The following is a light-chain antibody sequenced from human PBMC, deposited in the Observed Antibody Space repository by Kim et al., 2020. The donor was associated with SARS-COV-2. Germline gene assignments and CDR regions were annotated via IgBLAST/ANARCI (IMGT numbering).Light chain of an antibody. V-gene: IGLV1-44*01. CDR3: AAWDDSLNGCV. CDR2: SNS. CDR1: SSNIGSNT. J-gene: IGLJ1*01. Sequence: ELTQPPSASGIPGQRITISCSGSSSNIGSNTVNWYQQLPGTAPKLLIYSNSQRPSGVPERFSGSKSGTSASLAISGLQSEDEADYYCAAWDDSLNGCVFGTGTKVTVL.